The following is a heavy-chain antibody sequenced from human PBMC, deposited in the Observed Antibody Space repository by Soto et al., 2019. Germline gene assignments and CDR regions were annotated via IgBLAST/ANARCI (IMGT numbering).Heavy chain of an antibody. CDR2: IYYSGST. CDR3: ARARNTMVRGVIPNWFDP. Sequence: SETLSLTCTVSGGSISSSSYYWGWIRQPPGKGLEWIGSIYYSGSTYYNPSLKSRVTISVDTSKNQFSLKLSSVTAADTAVYYCARARNTMVRGVIPNWFDPWGQGTLVTVSS. CDR1: GGSISSSSYY. V-gene: IGHV4-39*01. J-gene: IGHJ5*02. D-gene: IGHD3-10*01.